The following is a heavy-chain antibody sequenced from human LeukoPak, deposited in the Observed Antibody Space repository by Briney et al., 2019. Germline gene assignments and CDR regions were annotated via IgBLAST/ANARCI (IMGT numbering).Heavy chain of an antibody. V-gene: IGHV1-3*01. CDR1: GYTFTSYA. Sequence: GASVKVSCKASGYTFTSYAMHRVRQAPGQRLEWMGWINAGNGNTKYSQKFQGRVTITRDTSASTAYMELSSLRPEDTAVYYCAITYYYGSGTIGGFDYWGQGTLVTVSS. D-gene: IGHD3-10*01. CDR2: INAGNGNT. CDR3: AITYYYGSGTIGGFDY. J-gene: IGHJ4*02.